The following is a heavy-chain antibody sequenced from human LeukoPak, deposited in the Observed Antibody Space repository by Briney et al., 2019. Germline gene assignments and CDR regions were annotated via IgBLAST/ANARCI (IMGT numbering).Heavy chain of an antibody. Sequence: PSETLSLTCTVSGGSISSGGYYWSWIRQHPGKGLEWIGYIYYSGSTNYNPSLKSRVTISGDTSKNQFSLKLSSVTAADTAVYFCARVDYDGSGYNFDYWGQGTLVTVSS. CDR1: GGSISSGGYY. CDR3: ARVDYDGSGYNFDY. J-gene: IGHJ4*02. V-gene: IGHV4-61*08. D-gene: IGHD3-22*01. CDR2: IYYSGST.